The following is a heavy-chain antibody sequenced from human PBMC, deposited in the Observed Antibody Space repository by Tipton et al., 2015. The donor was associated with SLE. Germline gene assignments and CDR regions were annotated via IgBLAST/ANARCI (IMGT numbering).Heavy chain of an antibody. V-gene: IGHV4-39*07. CDR2: MYYSGST. Sequence: TLSLTCTVSNGSISSSPYYWGWIRQSPGKGLEWVGSMYYSGSTYYNPSLKSRVTMSVDTSRNQCSLNLTSVTAADTAVYYCARGPYYYMDVWGKGPRSPSP. CDR1: NGSISSSPYY. J-gene: IGHJ6*03. CDR3: ARGPYYYMDV.